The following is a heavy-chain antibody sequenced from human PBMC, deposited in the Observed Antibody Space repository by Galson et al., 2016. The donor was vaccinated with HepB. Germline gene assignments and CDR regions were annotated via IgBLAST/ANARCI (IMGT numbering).Heavy chain of an antibody. V-gene: IGHV3-53*01. Sequence: SLRLSCAASRFTVRSNYMHWVRQAPGKGLEWVPVIHSGGATYYAGPVVGRFSISRDNSKNTMDLHMSGLRAEDTAVYYCARSLGSTTNYGLDVWGQGTAVSVS. CDR1: RFTVRSNY. CDR2: IHSGGAT. CDR3: ARSLGSTTNYGLDV. D-gene: IGHD1-26*01. J-gene: IGHJ6*02.